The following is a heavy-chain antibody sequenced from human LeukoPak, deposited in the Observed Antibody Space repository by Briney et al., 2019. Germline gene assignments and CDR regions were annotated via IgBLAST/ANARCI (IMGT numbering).Heavy chain of an antibody. J-gene: IGHJ4*02. V-gene: IGHV4-34*01. D-gene: IGHD4-17*01. CDR3: ARDPRRYDYGDYQSDY. Sequence: SETLSLTFAVYGGSFSGYYWSWIRQPPGKGLEWIGSIYYSGSTYYNPSLKSRVTISVDTSKNQFSLKLSSVTAADTAVYYCARDPRRYDYGDYQSDYWGQGTLVTVSS. CDR1: GGSFSGYY. CDR2: IYYSGST.